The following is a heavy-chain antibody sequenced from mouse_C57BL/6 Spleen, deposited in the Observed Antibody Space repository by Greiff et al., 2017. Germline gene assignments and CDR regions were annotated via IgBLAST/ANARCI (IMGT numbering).Heavy chain of an antibody. V-gene: IGHV1-22*01. CDR3: ARRITTVLDY. Sequence: DVQLQESGPELVKPGASVKMSCKASGYTFTDYNMHWVKQSHGKSLEWIGYINPNNGGTSYNQKFKGKATLTVNKSSSTAYMELRSLTSEDSAVYYCARRITTVLDYWGQGTTLTVSS. J-gene: IGHJ2*01. D-gene: IGHD1-1*01. CDR2: INPNNGGT. CDR1: GYTFTDYN.